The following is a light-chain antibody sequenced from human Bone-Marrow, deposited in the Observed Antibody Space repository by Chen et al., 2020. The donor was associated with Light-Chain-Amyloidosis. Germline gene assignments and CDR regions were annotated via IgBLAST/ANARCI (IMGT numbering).Light chain of an antibody. CDR1: NIGSTS. Sequence: SYVLTQPSSVSVAPGQTATIACGGNNIGSTSVHWYQQTPGQAPLLVVDDDSDRPSGIPERVSGSNSGNTATLTISRVEAGEEAVYYWQVWDRSSDRPVFGGGTKMPVL. CDR3: QVWDRSSDRPV. J-gene: IGLJ3*02. V-gene: IGLV3-21*02. CDR2: DDS.